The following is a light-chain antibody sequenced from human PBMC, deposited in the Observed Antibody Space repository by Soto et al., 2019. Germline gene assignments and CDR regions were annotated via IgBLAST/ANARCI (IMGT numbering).Light chain of an antibody. J-gene: IGKJ5*01. Sequence: EVVLTQSPATLSLSPGERATLSCRASQSVRTYLAWYQQTPGQAPRLLIHDASIRAAGIPARFSGSGSGTDFTLTISSLEPEDFAVYYCQQRTNWPSSTFGQGTRLEI. V-gene: IGKV3-11*01. CDR2: DAS. CDR1: QSVRTY. CDR3: QQRTNWPSST.